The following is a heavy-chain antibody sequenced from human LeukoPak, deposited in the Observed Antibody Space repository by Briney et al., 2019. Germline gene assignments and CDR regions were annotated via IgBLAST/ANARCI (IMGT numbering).Heavy chain of an antibody. CDR1: GTSLRNYF. CDR3: ARGLQVGATYFDY. Sequence: PSETLSLTCTVSGTSLRNYFWTWFRQPPGKGVQWIGYMFSSGSTNYSPSPRSRVTISLDTSKSQVSLNLRSVTAADTAVYYCARGLQVGATYFDYWGQGIMVTVSS. D-gene: IGHD1-26*01. CDR2: MFSSGST. J-gene: IGHJ4*02. V-gene: IGHV4-59*01.